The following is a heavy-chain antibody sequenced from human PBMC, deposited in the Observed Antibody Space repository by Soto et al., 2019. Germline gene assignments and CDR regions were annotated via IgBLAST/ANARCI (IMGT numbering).Heavy chain of an antibody. J-gene: IGHJ4*02. CDR2: TYYRSKWYN. V-gene: IGHV6-1*01. CDR1: GDSVSSNSAA. Sequence: SQTLSLSCAISGDSVSSNSAAWNWIRQSPSRGLEWLGRTYYRSKWYNDYAVSVKSRITINPDTSKNQFSLQLNSVTHEDTAVYYCASPPPGAPYYFDSGGRETRFTVSS. CDR3: ASPPPGAPYYFDS.